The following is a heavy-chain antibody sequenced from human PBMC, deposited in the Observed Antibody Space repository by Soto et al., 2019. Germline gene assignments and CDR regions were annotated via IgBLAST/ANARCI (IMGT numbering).Heavy chain of an antibody. CDR2: INHSGST. D-gene: IGHD2-15*01. V-gene: IGHV4-34*01. CDR3: ARSIVVVVAASRGSFDY. Sequence: SETLSLTCAVYGGSFSGYYWSWIRQPPGKGLEWIGEINHSGSTNYNPSLKSRVTISVDTSKNQFSLKLSSVTAADTAVYYCARSIVVVVAASRGSFDYWGQGTLVTVSS. J-gene: IGHJ4*02. CDR1: GGSFSGYY.